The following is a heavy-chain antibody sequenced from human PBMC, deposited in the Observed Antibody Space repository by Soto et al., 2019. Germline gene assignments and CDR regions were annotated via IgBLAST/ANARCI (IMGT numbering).Heavy chain of an antibody. CDR1: GFTLSSYC. CDR2: IWYDGSNK. CDR3: ARVQFYDSSGYLDY. J-gene: IGHJ4*02. V-gene: IGHV3-33*01. D-gene: IGHD3-22*01. Sequence: GGSLRLSCAASGFTLSSYCMHWVRQGPGKGLEWVAVIWYDGSNKYYADSVKGRFTISRDNSKNTLYLQMNSLRAEDTAVYYCARVQFYDSSGYLDYWGQGTLVTVSS.